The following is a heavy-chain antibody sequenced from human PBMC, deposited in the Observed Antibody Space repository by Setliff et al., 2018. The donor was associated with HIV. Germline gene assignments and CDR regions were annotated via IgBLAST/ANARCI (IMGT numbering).Heavy chain of an antibody. V-gene: IGHV3-30*14. Sequence: PGGSLRLSCVASGFTFSSFPMHWVRQAPGKGLEWVTVISYDGNDKDYADSVKGRFTISRDDSKNTVYLQMSSLRVEDTAMYFCARGGAGGDYRIDYWGRGTLVTVSS. J-gene: IGHJ4*02. D-gene: IGHD2-21*01. CDR3: ARGGAGGDYRIDY. CDR1: GFTFSSFP. CDR2: ISYDGNDK.